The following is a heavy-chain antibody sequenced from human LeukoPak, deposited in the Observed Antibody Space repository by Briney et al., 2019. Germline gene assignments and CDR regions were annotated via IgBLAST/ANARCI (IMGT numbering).Heavy chain of an antibody. Sequence: AGGSLRLSCAASGFTFTSYAMSWVRQAPGKGLEWVSAITGTGGHTYYAASVQGRFTVSRDNSKNTLYLQMSSLRAEDTAMYYCAKVRDTRDWYKDAFDVWGQGTRVTVSS. CDR2: ITGTGGHT. D-gene: IGHD6-19*01. J-gene: IGHJ3*01. V-gene: IGHV3-23*01. CDR3: AKVRDTRDWYKDAFDV. CDR1: GFTFTSYA.